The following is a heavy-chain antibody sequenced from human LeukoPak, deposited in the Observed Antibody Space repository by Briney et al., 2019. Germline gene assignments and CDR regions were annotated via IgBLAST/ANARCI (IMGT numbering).Heavy chain of an antibody. J-gene: IGHJ6*02. D-gene: IGHD3-22*01. CDR2: ISGSGGST. V-gene: IGHV3-23*01. CDR1: GFTFSSYA. Sequence: GGSLRLSCAASGFTFSSYAMSWVRQAPGKGLEWVSAISGSGGSTYYADSVKGRFTISRDNSKNTLYLQMNSLRAEDTAVYYCAKQSHYYDSSGYYYYYGMDVWGQGTTVTVFS. CDR3: AKQSHYYDSSGYYYYYGMDV.